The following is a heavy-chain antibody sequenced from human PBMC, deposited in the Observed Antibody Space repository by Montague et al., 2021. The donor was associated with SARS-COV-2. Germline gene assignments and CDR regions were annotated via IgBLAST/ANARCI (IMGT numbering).Heavy chain of an antibody. CDR3: ARGVVVVVHRDYPARRGWFDP. CDR2: INHSGTT. D-gene: IGHD2-15*01. J-gene: IGHJ5*02. Sequence: SETLSLTCAVYGGSFSGYYWNWIRQPPGKGPEWIGEINHSGTTNYNPSLKSRVTISVDTSKNQFSLKLSSVTAADTAVYYCARGVVVVVHRDYPARRGWFDPWGQGTLVSVSS. V-gene: IGHV4-34*01. CDR1: GGSFSGYY.